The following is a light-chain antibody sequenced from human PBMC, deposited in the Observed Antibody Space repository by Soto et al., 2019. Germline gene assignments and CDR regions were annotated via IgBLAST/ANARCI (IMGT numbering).Light chain of an antibody. J-gene: IGKJ2*01. CDR2: AAS. V-gene: IGKV1-6*01. CDR1: QGIRND. Sequence: AIQMTQSPSSLSASVGDRVTITCRASQGIRNDLGWYQQKAGKAPKLLIYAASSLQSGVPSRFTGSGSGTDFTLTISILQPEDFATYYCLQVYNYPRTFGQGTKLEIQ. CDR3: LQVYNYPRT.